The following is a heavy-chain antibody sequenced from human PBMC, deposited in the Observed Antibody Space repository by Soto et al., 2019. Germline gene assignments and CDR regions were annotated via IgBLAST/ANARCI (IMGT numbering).Heavy chain of an antibody. V-gene: IGHV1-3*01. J-gene: IGHJ4*02. D-gene: IGHD2-15*01. CDR2: INAGNGNT. CDR3: ASLVVVVAATLDPFRFDY. CDR1: GYTFTSYA. Sequence: ASVKVSCKASGYTFTSYAMHWVRQAPGQRLEWMGWINAGNGNTKYSQKFQGRVTITRDTSASTAYMELSSLRSEDTAVYYCASLVVVVAATLDPFRFDYWGQGTLVTVSS.